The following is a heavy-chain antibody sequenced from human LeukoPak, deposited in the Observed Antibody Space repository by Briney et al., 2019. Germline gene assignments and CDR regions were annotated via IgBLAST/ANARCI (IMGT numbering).Heavy chain of an antibody. CDR1: GFTFSSYW. V-gene: IGHV3-74*01. CDR3: ARDYGDYLSNYYYYYGMDV. CDR2: INTDGRGT. Sequence: GGSLRLSCAASGFTFSSYWMHWVRQVPGKGLVWVSRINTDGRGTNYADSVKGRFTISRDNAKNTLYLQMNSLRAEDTAVYYCARDYGDYLSNYYYYYGMDVWGQGTTVTVSS. J-gene: IGHJ6*02. D-gene: IGHD4-17*01.